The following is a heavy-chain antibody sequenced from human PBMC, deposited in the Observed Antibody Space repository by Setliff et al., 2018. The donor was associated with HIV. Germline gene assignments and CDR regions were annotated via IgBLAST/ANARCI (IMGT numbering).Heavy chain of an antibody. D-gene: IGHD6-19*01. Sequence: SETLSLTCAVSGYSISSGYYWGWIRQPPGKGLEWIGYIYYSGSTNYNPSLKSRVTISVDTSKNQFSLRLSSVTAADTAVYYCARGRLSGYSSGWYRGVDYWGQGTLVTVSS. CDR2: IYYSGST. CDR3: ARGRLSGYSSGWYRGVDY. CDR1: GYSISSGYY. J-gene: IGHJ4*02. V-gene: IGHV4-38-2*01.